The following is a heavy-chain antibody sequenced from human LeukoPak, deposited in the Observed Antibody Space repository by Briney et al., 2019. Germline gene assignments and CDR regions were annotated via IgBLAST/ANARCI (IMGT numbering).Heavy chain of an antibody. Sequence: SETLSLTCTVSGGSISSGGYYWSWIRQHPGKGLEWIGYIYYSGSTYYNPSLKSRVTISVDTSKNQFSLKLSSVTAADTAVYYCATGYSSSWYTYWGQGTLVTVSS. CDR2: IYYSGST. D-gene: IGHD6-13*01. V-gene: IGHV4-31*03. CDR3: ATGYSSSWYTY. J-gene: IGHJ4*02. CDR1: GGSISSGGYY.